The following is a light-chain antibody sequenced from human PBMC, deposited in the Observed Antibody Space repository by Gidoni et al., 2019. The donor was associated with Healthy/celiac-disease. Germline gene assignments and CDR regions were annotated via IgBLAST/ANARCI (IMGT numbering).Light chain of an antibody. J-gene: IGKJ2*01. V-gene: IGKV3-15*01. Sequence: EIVMTQSPATLSVSPGERATLSCRASQSVSSNLAWYQQKPGQAPRLLIYGASTRATGIPARFSGSGSGTEFTLTISSLQSEDFAVYYCQQYNNWPPEGDTFXQXTKLEIK. CDR3: QQYNNWPPEGDT. CDR1: QSVSSN. CDR2: GAS.